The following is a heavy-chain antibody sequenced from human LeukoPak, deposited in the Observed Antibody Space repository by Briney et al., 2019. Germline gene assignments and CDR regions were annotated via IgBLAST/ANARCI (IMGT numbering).Heavy chain of an antibody. D-gene: IGHD3-10*01. V-gene: IGHV3-33*06. CDR1: GFTFSSYG. CDR3: AKDSITMVWGYFQH. Sequence: GGSLRLSCAASGFTFSSYGMHWVRQAPGKGLEWVAAIWYDGSNKYYADSVKGRFTISRDNSKNTLYLQMNSLRAEDTAVYYCAKDSITMVWGYFQHWGQGTLVTVSS. CDR2: IWYDGSNK. J-gene: IGHJ1*01.